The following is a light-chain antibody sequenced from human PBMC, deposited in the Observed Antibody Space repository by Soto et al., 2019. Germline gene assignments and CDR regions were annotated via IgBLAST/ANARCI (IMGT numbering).Light chain of an antibody. V-gene: IGLV2-14*01. CDR2: DVT. Sequence: QSVLTQPASVSGSPGQSITISCTCTSSDVGGYNSVSWYRQDPGKAPKLMIYDVTNQPSGVSNRFSGSKSGNTASLTISGLQAEDEADYYCSSFTSSITYVFGTGTKVTVL. CDR1: SSDVGGYNS. CDR3: SSFTSSITYV. J-gene: IGLJ1*01.